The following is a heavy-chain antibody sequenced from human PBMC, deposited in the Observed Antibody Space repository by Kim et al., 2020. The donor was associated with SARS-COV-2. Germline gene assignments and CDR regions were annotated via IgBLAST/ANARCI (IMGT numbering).Heavy chain of an antibody. Sequence: NRYYADSGNGRFAVDRDNSKNARYLQMNSLRAEDTAVYYCARDSGDGLGYWGQGTLVTVSS. D-gene: IGHD4-17*01. V-gene: IGHV3-33*01. CDR2: NR. CDR3: ARDSGDGLGY. J-gene: IGHJ4*02.